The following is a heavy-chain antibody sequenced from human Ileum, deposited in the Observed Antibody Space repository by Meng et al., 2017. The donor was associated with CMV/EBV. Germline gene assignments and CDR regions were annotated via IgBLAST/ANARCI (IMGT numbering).Heavy chain of an antibody. Sequence: GESLKISCAASGFTFSSYEMNWVRQAPGKGLEWVSHIHTDGSATSYADSVKGRFTISRDNAKNTLYLQMNSLRAEDTAVYYCARGAAWYYFDYWGQGTLVTGAS. CDR2: IHTDGSAT. CDR3: ARGAAWYYFDY. D-gene: IGHD2-15*01. J-gene: IGHJ4*02. CDR1: GFTFSSYE. V-gene: IGHV3-74*01.